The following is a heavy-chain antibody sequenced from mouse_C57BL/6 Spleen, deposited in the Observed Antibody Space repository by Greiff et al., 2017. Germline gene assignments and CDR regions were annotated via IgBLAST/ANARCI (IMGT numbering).Heavy chain of an antibody. CDR2: INPSTGGT. D-gene: IGHD1-1*01. CDR1: GYSFTGYY. J-gene: IGHJ2*01. V-gene: IGHV1-42*01. Sequence: EVKLMESGPELVKPGASVKISCKASGYSFTGYYMNWVKQSPEKSLEWIGEINPSTGGTTYNQKFKAKATLTVDKSSSTAYMQLKSLTSEDSAVYYCARGYYYGSSYEDYWGQGTTLTVSS. CDR3: ARGYYYGSSYEDY.